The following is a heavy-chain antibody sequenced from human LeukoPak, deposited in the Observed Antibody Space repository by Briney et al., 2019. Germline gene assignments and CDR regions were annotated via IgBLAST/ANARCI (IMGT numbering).Heavy chain of an antibody. CDR3: ARDWYHAIDY. V-gene: IGHV3-74*03. CDR2: ITSDGTSI. CDR1: GFSFSTTW. J-gene: IGHJ4*02. D-gene: IGHD2-2*01. Sequence: PGGSLSLSCAASGFSFSTTWMHWVRRPPGQGRVWVARITSDGTSISYAESVKGRFTISRDNAKNTLYLQMNSLRAEDTAVYYCARDWYHAIDYWGQGTLVTVSS.